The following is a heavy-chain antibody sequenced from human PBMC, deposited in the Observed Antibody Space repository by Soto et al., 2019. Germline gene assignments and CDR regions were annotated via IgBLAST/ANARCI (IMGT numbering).Heavy chain of an antibody. J-gene: IGHJ5*02. CDR2: VYSSGGT. Sequence: QVHLQQSGPGLVNPSETLSLTCTVSGGSMSSYYWTWIRQPDGKGLEWIGRVYSSGGTHYNPSLKSRVTISLDTSKNQFSLRLLSVTDADTAVYYCERGQRFSDWFDPWGQGTLVTVSS. CDR1: GGSMSSYY. CDR3: ERGQRFSDWFDP. D-gene: IGHD3-3*01. V-gene: IGHV4-4*07.